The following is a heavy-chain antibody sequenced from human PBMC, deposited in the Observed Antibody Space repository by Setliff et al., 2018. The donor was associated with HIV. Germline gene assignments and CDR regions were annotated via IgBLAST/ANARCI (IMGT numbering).Heavy chain of an antibody. D-gene: IGHD3-22*01. J-gene: IGHJ4*02. CDR1: GYTFTSYW. CDR2: IYPGDSDI. Sequence: GESLKISCKGSGYTFTSYWISWVRQMPGKGLELMGIIYPGDSDIRYSPSFQGQVTISADKSISTAYLQWSSLKASDTAIYYCARNLGYDSRGYHPLGYWGQGTLVTVSS. CDR3: ARNLGYDSRGYHPLGY. V-gene: IGHV5-51*01.